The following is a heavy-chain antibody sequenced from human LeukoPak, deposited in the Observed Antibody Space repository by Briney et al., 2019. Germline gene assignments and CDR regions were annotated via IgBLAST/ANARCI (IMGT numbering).Heavy chain of an antibody. J-gene: IGHJ6*02. D-gene: IGHD3-10*02. Sequence: ASVKVSCKASGYTFTSYDINWVRQATGQGLEWMGWMNPNSGNTGYAQKFQGRVSMTRDTSISTAYMELSSLRSEDTAVYYCARGPVEAVFGVSTEDWGQGTTVTVSS. CDR3: ARGPVEAVFGVSTED. CDR1: GYTFTSYD. V-gene: IGHV1-8*01. CDR2: MNPNSGNT.